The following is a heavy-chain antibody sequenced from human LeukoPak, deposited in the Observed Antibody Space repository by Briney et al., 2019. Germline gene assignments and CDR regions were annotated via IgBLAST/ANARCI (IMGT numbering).Heavy chain of an antibody. Sequence: SETLSLTCTVSGGSISSSYYWGWIGQPPGKGLEWIGSIYYSGSTYYNPSLKSRVTISVDTSKNQFSLKLSSVTAADTAVYYCASGDPFDYWGQGTLVTVSS. CDR1: GGSISSSYY. J-gene: IGHJ4*02. V-gene: IGHV4-39*01. CDR2: IYYSGST. CDR3: ASGDPFDY. D-gene: IGHD4-17*01.